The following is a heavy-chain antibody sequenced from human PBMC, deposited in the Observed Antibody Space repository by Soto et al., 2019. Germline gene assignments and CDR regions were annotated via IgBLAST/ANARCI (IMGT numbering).Heavy chain of an antibody. CDR3: ARDDTFDP. CDR2: IHSSGRS. V-gene: IGHV4-59*01. J-gene: IGHJ5*02. Sequence: QVRLRESGPQMVKPSATLSLNCNVSGGAFRSYFWSWLRQSPGKGLEWIGNIHSSGRSNYNPSFKSRVSMSIDPSKNQFSVRLTSVTPADTAVYYCARDDTFDPWGQGILVTVSS. CDR1: GGAFRSYF.